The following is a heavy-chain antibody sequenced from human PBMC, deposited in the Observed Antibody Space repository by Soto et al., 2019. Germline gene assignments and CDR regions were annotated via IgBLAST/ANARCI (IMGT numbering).Heavy chain of an antibody. CDR2: IKQDGSEK. CDR1: GFTFSSYW. D-gene: IGHD2-21*01. CDR3: ARLRLLQFPDYFHY. J-gene: IGHJ4*02. V-gene: IGHV3-7*05. Sequence: EVQLVESGGGLVQPGGYLRLSCEASGFTFSSYWMSWVRQAPGKGLEWVANIKQDGSEKYYVDSVKGRFTISRDNAKNSLYLQMHSLRAEDPAVYYCARLRLLQFPDYFHYWGQVTLVTVSS.